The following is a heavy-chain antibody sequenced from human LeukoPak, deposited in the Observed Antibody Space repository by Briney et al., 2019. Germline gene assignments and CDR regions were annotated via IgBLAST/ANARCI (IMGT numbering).Heavy chain of an antibody. D-gene: IGHD2-21*01. CDR1: KFTFQNYG. J-gene: IGHJ5*02. CDR2: IWYDGSDQ. CDR3: ARGPTAVVNAGLGWFDP. V-gene: IGHV3-33*01. Sequence: PGGSLRLSCAASKFTFQNYGMHWVRQAPGKGLEWVAVIWYDGSDQNYADSVKGRFTISRDNSKNMLYLQMNGLRAEDTAVYYCARGPTAVVNAGLGWFDPWGQGTLVTVSS.